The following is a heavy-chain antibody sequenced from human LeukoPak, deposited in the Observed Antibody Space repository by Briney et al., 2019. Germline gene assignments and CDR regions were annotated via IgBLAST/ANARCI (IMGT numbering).Heavy chain of an antibody. CDR1: GSTFDDYA. J-gene: IGHJ1*01. Sequence: GRSLRLSCAASGSTFDDYAMHWVRQAPGKGLEWVSGISWNSGSIGYADSVKGRFTISRDNAKNSLYLQMNSLRAEDMALYYCAKAAAGTQYLQHWGQGTLVTVSS. CDR2: ISWNSGSI. D-gene: IGHD6-13*01. V-gene: IGHV3-9*03. CDR3: AKAAAGTQYLQH.